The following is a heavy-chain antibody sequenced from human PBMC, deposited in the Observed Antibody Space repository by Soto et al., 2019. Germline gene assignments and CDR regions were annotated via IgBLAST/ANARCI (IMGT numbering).Heavy chain of an antibody. J-gene: IGHJ6*02. CDR2: ISAAGDP. V-gene: IGHV3-13*05. CDR3: ASTDRDFYGLDV. CDR1: GFTFSNYD. Sequence: EVQLVESGGGLVQPGGSLRLSCEASGFTFSNYDMHWVRQGTGKGLEWVSGISAAGDPDYADSVEGRFTISRENAQNSFFLQMNSLRVGDTAVYYCASTDRDFYGLDVWGQGTTVIVSS.